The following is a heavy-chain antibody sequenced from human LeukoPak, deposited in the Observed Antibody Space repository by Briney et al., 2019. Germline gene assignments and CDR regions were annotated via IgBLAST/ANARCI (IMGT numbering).Heavy chain of an antibody. CDR1: GFTFSDYS. CDR2: IGRDSGNT. CDR3: ARDYKYAFDN. D-gene: IGHD5-24*01. Sequence: GGSLRLSCAASGFTFSDYSMNWVRQAPGKGLEWISYIGRDSGNTNYADSVKGRFTISGDKAKNSLFLQMNSLRVEDTAVYYCARDYKYAFDNWGQGTLVTVSS. V-gene: IGHV3-48*01. J-gene: IGHJ4*02.